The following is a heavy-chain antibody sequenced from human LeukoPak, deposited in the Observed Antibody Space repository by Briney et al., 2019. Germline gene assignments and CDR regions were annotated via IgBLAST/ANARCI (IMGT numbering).Heavy chain of an antibody. CDR3: ARGRGSGWYDGIWFDP. Sequence: GASVKVSCKASGYTFTSYDINWVRQATGQGLEWMGWMNPNSGNTGYAQKFQGRVTITRNTSISTAYMELSSLRSEDTAVYYCARGRGSGWYDGIWFDPWGQGTLVTVSS. D-gene: IGHD6-19*01. J-gene: IGHJ5*02. V-gene: IGHV1-8*03. CDR1: GYTFTSYD. CDR2: MNPNSGNT.